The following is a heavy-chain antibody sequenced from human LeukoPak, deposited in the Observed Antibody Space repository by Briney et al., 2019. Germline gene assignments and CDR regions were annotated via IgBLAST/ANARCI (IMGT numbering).Heavy chain of an antibody. Sequence: GGSLRLSCAASGFTFSTNWMTWVRQAPGKGLEWVANINRDGSEKYYMDSVKGRFSISRDNAENSLYLQMSSLRAEDTAVYYCARISCSGGTCLDFWGQGTLVTVSS. D-gene: IGHD2-15*01. CDR1: GFTFSTNW. J-gene: IGHJ4*02. V-gene: IGHV3-7*05. CDR2: INRDGSEK. CDR3: ARISCSGGTCLDF.